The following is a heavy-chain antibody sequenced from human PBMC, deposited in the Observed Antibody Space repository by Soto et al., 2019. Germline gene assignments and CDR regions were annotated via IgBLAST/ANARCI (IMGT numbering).Heavy chain of an antibody. Sequence: EVQLVESGGGLVQPGGSLRLSCAASGFTFSSYAMHWVRQAPGKGLEYVSAISSYGGSTYYAISVKGRFTISRDNSKNTLYLQMGSLRAEDMAVYYCARDPDSSGYYYFDYWGQGTLVTVSS. CDR2: ISSYGGST. CDR3: ARDPDSSGYYYFDY. V-gene: IGHV3-64*01. CDR1: GFTFSSYA. D-gene: IGHD3-22*01. J-gene: IGHJ4*02.